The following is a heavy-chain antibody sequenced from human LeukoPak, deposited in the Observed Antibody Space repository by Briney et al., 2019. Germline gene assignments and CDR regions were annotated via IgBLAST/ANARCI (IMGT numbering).Heavy chain of an antibody. D-gene: IGHD4-23*01. V-gene: IGHV1-69*04. CDR3: ARADYGGLANWFDP. J-gene: IGHJ5*02. CDR1: GGTFSSYA. CDR2: IIPILGIA. Sequence: SVKVPCKASGGTFSSYAIRWVRQAPGQGLEWMGRIIPILGIANYAQKFQGRVTITADKSTSTAYMELSSLRSEDTAVYYCARADYGGLANWFDPWGQGTLVTVSS.